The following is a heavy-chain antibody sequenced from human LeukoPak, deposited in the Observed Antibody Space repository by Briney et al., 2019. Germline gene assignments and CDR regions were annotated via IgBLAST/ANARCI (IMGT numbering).Heavy chain of an antibody. D-gene: IGHD5-24*01. V-gene: IGHV4-34*01. CDR2: INHSGST. J-gene: IGHJ4*02. Sequence: PSETLSLTCAVYGGSFSGYYWSWIRQPPGKGLEWIGEINHSGSTNYNPSLKSRVTISVDTSKNQFSLKLSSVTAADTAVYYCATRAQGTRYGYNRGVRGVVGDWGQGTLVTVSS. CDR1: GGSFSGYY. CDR3: ATRAQGTRYGYNRGVRGVVGD.